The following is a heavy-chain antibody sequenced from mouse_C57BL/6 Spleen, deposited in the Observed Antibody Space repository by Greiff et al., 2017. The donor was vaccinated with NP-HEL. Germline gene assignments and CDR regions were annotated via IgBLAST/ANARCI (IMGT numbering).Heavy chain of an antibody. V-gene: IGHV1-81*01. CDR1: GYTFTSYG. J-gene: IGHJ1*03. D-gene: IGHD2-4*01. Sequence: QVQLQQSGAELARPGASVKLSCKASGYTFTSYGISWVKQRTGQGLEWIGEIYPRSGNTYYNEKFKGKATLTADKSSSTAYMELRSLTSEDSAVYFCARKTDEYDGDWYFDVWGTGTTVTVSS. CDR3: ARKTDEYDGDWYFDV. CDR2: IYPRSGNT.